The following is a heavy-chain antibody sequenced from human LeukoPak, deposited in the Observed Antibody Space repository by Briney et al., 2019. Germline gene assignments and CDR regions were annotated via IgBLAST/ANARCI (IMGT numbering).Heavy chain of an antibody. J-gene: IGHJ4*02. CDR3: ARDIVYGQFDY. V-gene: IGHV3-53*01. CDR2: IYGGGNI. D-gene: IGHD2-21*01. CDR1: GFTVSSNY. Sequence: GGSLRLSCAASGFTVSSNYMSWVRQAPGKGLEWVSVIYGGGNIYYADSVKGRFTISRDNAKNSLYLQMNSLRAEDTAVYYCARDIVYGQFDYWGQGTLVTVSS.